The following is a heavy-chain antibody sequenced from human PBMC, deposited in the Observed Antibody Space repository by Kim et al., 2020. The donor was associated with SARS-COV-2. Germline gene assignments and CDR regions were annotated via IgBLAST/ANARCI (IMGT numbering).Heavy chain of an antibody. D-gene: IGHD3-10*01. CDR2: IIPIFGTA. CDR3: ARDPRGWPMDYYYGMDV. J-gene: IGHJ6*02. CDR1: GGTFSSYA. V-gene: IGHV1-69*13. Sequence: SVKVSCKASGGTFSSYAISWVRQAPGQGLEWMGGIIPIFGTANYAQKFQGRVTITADESTSTAYMELSSLRSEDTAVYYCARDPRGWPMDYYYGMDVWGQGTTVTVSS.